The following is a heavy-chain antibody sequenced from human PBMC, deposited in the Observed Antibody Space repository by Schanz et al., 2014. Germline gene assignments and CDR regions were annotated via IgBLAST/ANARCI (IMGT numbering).Heavy chain of an antibody. CDR2: IYYSGST. CDR1: GGSISNYY. D-gene: IGHD4-17*01. CDR3: ARSPGDFPGWFDS. J-gene: IGHJ5*01. Sequence: QVQLQESGPGLVRPSETLSLTCTVSGGSISNYYWSWIRQPPGKGLEWIGYIYYSGSTYYNPSLKSRVTISVDRSKNQFSLILNSVTAADTAVYYCARSPGDFPGWFDSWGQGTLVTVSS. V-gene: IGHV4-59*12.